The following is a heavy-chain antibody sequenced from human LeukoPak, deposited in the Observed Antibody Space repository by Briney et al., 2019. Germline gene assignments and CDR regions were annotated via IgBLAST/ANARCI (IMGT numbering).Heavy chain of an antibody. J-gene: IGHJ4*02. CDR3: ARASNRGSYLPDY. V-gene: IGHV3-48*04. CDR2: ISSSSSTI. D-gene: IGHD1-26*01. CDR1: GFTFSSYS. Sequence: GGSLRLSCAASGFTFSSYSMNWVRQAPGKGLEWVSYISSSSSTIYYADSVKGRFTISRDNAKNSLYLQMNSLRAEDTAVYYCARASNRGSYLPDYWGQGTLVTVSS.